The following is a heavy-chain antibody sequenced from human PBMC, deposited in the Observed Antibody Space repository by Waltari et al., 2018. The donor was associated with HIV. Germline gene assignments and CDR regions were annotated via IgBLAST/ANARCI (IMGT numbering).Heavy chain of an antibody. D-gene: IGHD3-16*01. CDR3: ARGTTLGNGIFDS. CDR2: ISYSGNT. CDR1: GGSFSGGTYY. Sequence: QVQLQESGPGLVKTPQTLSLTCTVSGGSFSGGTYYWRWIRPRPGKGLEWVGYISYSGNTDYNPALESRLTISVDSHKNHFSLRLSSMTAADTAVYYCARGTTLGNGIFDSWGQGTPVTVSS. J-gene: IGHJ4*02. V-gene: IGHV4-31*03.